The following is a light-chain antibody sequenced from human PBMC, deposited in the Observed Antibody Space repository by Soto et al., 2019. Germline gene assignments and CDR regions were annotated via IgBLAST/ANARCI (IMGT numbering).Light chain of an antibody. J-gene: IGLJ2*01. V-gene: IGLV1-44*01. CDR2: SNN. CDR1: SSNIGSNT. CDR3: AARDDRLNGVV. Sequence: QSVLTQPPSAAGTPGQRGTLSCSCSSSNIGSNTVNWYQQLPGTAPKLLIYSNNQRPSGVPDRFSGSKSGTSASLAISGLQSEDEADYYCAARDDRLNGVVFGVGTQLTVL.